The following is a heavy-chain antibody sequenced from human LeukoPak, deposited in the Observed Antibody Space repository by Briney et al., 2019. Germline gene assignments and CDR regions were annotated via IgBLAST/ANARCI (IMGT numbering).Heavy chain of an antibody. CDR2: ISANNGDT. CDR1: GYTFTSYG. J-gene: IGHJ4*02. V-gene: IGHV1-18*01. CDR3: ARGGYYYDSSGYYYSGSFDY. D-gene: IGHD3-22*01. Sequence: ASVKVSCKAAGYTFTSYGINWVRQAPGQGLEWMGWISANNGDTNYVQKLQGRVTVTMDTSTSTAYMGLRSLTSDDTAVYYCARGGYYYDSSGYYYSGSFDYWGQGTLVTVSS.